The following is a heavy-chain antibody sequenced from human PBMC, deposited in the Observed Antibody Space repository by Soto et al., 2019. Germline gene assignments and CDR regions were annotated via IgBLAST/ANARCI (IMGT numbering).Heavy chain of an antibody. V-gene: IGHV1-3*01. CDR1: GYIFTTYA. D-gene: IGHD6-19*01. CDR3: ATSSDWSPLLDY. CDR2: INAGNGDT. J-gene: IGHJ4*02. Sequence: ASVKVSCKTSGYIFTTYAMHWVRQAPGQRLEWMGWINAGNGDTKYSQKFQGRVTMTRDTSITTAYMELSRLRSDDTAVYYCATSSDWSPLLDYWGQGTLVTVSS.